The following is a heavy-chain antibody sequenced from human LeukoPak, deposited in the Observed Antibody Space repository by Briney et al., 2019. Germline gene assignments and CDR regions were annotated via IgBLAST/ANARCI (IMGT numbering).Heavy chain of an antibody. Sequence: GGSLRLSCAASGFTFSSYSMSWFRQAPGKGLEWVGFIRSKAYGGTTEYAASVKGRFTISRDDSKSIAYLQMNSLKTEDTAVYYCTRVREGYCSGGSCYQYYFDYWGQGTLVTVSS. CDR1: GFTFSSYS. CDR3: TRVREGYCSGGSCYQYYFDY. J-gene: IGHJ4*02. CDR2: IRSKAYGGTT. D-gene: IGHD2-15*01. V-gene: IGHV3-49*03.